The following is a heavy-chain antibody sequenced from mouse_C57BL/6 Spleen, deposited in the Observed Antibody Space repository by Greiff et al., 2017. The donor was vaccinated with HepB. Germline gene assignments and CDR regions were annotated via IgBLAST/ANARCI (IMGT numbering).Heavy chain of an antibody. CDR3: ARRITTVVATGYFDV. CDR1: GYTFTNYW. Sequence: VQLQESGAELVRPGTSVKMSCKASGYTFTNYWIGWAKQRPGHGLEWIGDIYPGGGYTNYNEKFKGKGTLTADKSSSTAYMQFSSLTSEDSAIYYCARRITTVVATGYFDVWGTGTTVTVSS. D-gene: IGHD1-1*01. V-gene: IGHV1-63*01. CDR2: IYPGGGYT. J-gene: IGHJ1*03.